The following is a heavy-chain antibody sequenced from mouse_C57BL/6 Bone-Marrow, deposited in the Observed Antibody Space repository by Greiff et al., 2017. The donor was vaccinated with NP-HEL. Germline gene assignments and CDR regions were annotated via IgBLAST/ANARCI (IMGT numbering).Heavy chain of an antibody. Sequence: EVQVVESGGGLVKPGGSLKLSCAASGFTFSSYAMSWVRQTPEKRLEWVATISDGGSYTYYPDNVKGRFTISRDNAKNNLYLQMSHLKSEDTAMYYCARDRAPITTVAPYYAMDYWGQGTSVTVSS. J-gene: IGHJ4*01. D-gene: IGHD1-1*01. CDR1: GFTFSSYA. V-gene: IGHV5-4*01. CDR3: ARDRAPITTVAPYYAMDY. CDR2: ISDGGSYT.